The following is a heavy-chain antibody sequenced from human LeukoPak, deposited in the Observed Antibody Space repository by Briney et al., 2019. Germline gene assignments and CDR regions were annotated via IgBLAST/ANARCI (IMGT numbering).Heavy chain of an antibody. CDR1: GFTFSSYS. J-gene: IGHJ4*02. D-gene: IGHD3-10*01. Sequence: GGSLRLSCAASGFTFSSYSMNWVRQAPGKGLEWVSSISSSSSYIYYADSVKGRFTISRDNAKSSLYLQMNSLRAEDTAVYYCARGFYPASGSSPSVYWGQGTLVTVSS. V-gene: IGHV3-21*01. CDR3: ARGFYPASGSSPSVY. CDR2: ISSSSSYI.